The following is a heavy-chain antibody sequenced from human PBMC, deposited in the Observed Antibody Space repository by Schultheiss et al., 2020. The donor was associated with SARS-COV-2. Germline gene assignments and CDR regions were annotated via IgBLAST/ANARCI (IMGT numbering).Heavy chain of an antibody. Sequence: GGSLRLSCAASGFTFSSYSMNWVRQAPGKGLVWVSRVNEDGRTTTYADSVKGRFTIFRDNAKNTLYLQMNSLRVEDTAVYYCAKDSMGAAHFDYWGQGTLVTVSS. CDR1: GFTFSSYS. CDR3: AKDSMGAAHFDY. J-gene: IGHJ4*02. D-gene: IGHD1-26*01. CDR2: VNEDGRTT. V-gene: IGHV3-74*03.